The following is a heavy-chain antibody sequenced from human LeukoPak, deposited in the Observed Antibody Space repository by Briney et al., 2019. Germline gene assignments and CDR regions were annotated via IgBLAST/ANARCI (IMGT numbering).Heavy chain of an antibody. CDR2: INHSGST. V-gene: IGHV4-34*01. Sequence: PSETLSLTCAVYGGSFSGYYWSWIRQPPGKGLEWIGEINHSGSTNYNPSLKSRVTISVDTSKNQFSLKLSSVTAADTAVYYCARGTRVKFDYWGQGTLVIVSS. J-gene: IGHJ4*02. CDR3: ARGTRVKFDY. D-gene: IGHD5/OR15-5a*01. CDR1: GGSFSGYY.